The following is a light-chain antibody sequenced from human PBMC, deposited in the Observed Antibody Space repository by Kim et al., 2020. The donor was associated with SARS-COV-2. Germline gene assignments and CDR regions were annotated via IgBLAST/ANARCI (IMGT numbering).Light chain of an antibody. CDR2: DAS. V-gene: IGKV3-11*01. J-gene: IGKJ4*01. Sequence: PLSLSPGESATLTCRARQSVSSYLAWYQQKPGQAPRLLIYDASNRATGIPARFSGSGSGTDFTLTISSLEPEDFAVYYCQQPWVTFGGGTKVDIK. CDR3: QQPWVT. CDR1: QSVSSY.